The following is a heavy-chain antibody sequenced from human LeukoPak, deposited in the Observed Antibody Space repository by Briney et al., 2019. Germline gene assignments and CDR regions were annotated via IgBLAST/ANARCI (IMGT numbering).Heavy chain of an antibody. CDR1: GFNFHNFA. Sequence: ERSLRLSCEASGFNFHNFAMHWVRQAPGKGLEWVAVISYDGSNKYYADSVKGRFTISRDNSKNTLYLQMNSLRAEDTAVYYCAKDVNSFSEPPDYWGQGTLVTVSS. D-gene: IGHD1-26*01. CDR3: AKDVNSFSEPPDY. CDR2: ISYDGSNK. J-gene: IGHJ4*02. V-gene: IGHV3-30*04.